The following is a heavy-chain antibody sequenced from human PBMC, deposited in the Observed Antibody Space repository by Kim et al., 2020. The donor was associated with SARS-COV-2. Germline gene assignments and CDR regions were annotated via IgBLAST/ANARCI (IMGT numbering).Heavy chain of an antibody. CDR3: ASDPWSRRRGVPYSYYGMDV. CDR1: GFTFSSCA. D-gene: IGHD3-10*01. V-gene: IGHV3-30-3*01. CDR2: ISYDGSNK. J-gene: IGHJ6*02. Sequence: GGSLRLSCAASGFTFSSCAMHWVRQAPGKGLEWVAVISYDGSNKNYADSVKGRFTISRDNSKNTLYLQMNSLRAEDTALYYCASDPWSRRRGVPYSYYGMDVGGQGTTVTVS.